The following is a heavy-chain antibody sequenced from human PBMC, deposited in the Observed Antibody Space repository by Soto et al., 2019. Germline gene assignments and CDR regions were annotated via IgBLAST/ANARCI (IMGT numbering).Heavy chain of an antibody. CDR3: AKDWSIAARPDLNDCYYGMDV. D-gene: IGHD6-6*01. J-gene: IGHJ6*02. CDR2: ISGSGGST. Sequence: VGSLRLSCAASGFTFSSYAMSWVRQAPGKGLEWVSAISGSGGSTYYADSVKGRFTISRDNSKNTLYLQMNSLRAEDTAVYYCAKDWSIAARPDLNDCYYGMDVWGQGTTVTVSS. V-gene: IGHV3-23*01. CDR1: GFTFSSYA.